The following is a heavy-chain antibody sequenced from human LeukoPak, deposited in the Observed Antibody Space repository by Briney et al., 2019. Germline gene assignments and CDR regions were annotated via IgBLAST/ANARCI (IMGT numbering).Heavy chain of an antibody. J-gene: IGHJ4*02. CDR3: ARGDYVWGSYRHPYVLDY. Sequence: SETLSLTCAVYGGSFSGYYWSWIRQPPGKGLEWIGEINHSGSTNYNPSLKSRVTISVDTSKNQFSLKLSSVTAADTAVYYCARGDYVWGSYRHPYVLDYWGQGTLVTVSS. CDR1: GGSFSGYY. V-gene: IGHV4-34*01. D-gene: IGHD3-16*02. CDR2: INHSGST.